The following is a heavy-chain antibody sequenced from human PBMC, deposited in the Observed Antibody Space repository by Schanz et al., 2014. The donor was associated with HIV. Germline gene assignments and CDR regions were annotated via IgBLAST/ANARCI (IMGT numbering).Heavy chain of an antibody. D-gene: IGHD6-19*01. CDR1: GFTFSDYS. CDR3: ARYRYSSESFDY. Sequence: EVHLSESGGGLVQPGGSLRLSCAASGFTFSDYSMNWVRQAPGKGLEWVSYISGSSSSIYYADSVKGRFTISRDNVKNSLFLQMNNLRDEDTAVYYCARYRYSSESFDYWGQGTLVTVSS. V-gene: IGHV3-48*02. J-gene: IGHJ4*02. CDR2: ISGSSSSI.